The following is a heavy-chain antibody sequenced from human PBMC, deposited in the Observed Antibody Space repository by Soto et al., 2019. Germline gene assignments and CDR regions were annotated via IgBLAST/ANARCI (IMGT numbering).Heavy chain of an antibody. CDR1: GGSFSGYQ. V-gene: IGHV4-34*01. CDR2: INDSGDI. Sequence: QVQLQQWGAGLLKPSETLSLTCAVYGGSFSGYQWSWIRQTPGQGLEWIGGINDSGDINYNPSLKSRVTILVDSPKKQISLRLSSVTAADTAVYYCARGLTLWFGELSRRGGYYYYMDVWGKGTTVTVSS. D-gene: IGHD3-10*01. J-gene: IGHJ6*03. CDR3: ARGLTLWFGELSRRGGYYYYMDV.